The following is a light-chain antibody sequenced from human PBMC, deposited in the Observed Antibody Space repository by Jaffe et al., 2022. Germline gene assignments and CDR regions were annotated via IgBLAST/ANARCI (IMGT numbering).Light chain of an antibody. CDR1: QSVGSNY. CDR2: GTS. Sequence: EIVLTQSPGTLSLSPGERATLSCRASQSVGSNYLAWYQQRRGQAPRLLIYGTSTRATGIPDRFSGSGSGTDFTLTISRLEPEDFAVYYCQQYRDSPFGYTFGQGTKLEIK. J-gene: IGKJ2*01. CDR3: QQYRDSPFGYT. V-gene: IGKV3-20*01.